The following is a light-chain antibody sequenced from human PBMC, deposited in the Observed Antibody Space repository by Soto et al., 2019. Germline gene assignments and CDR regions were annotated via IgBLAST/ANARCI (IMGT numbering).Light chain of an antibody. J-gene: IGKJ1*01. CDR2: AAY. V-gene: IGKV1-39*01. CDR3: QQSFKTCT. Sequence: IQVTQSPSSLCASVGDRVTITCRASQNISHFLHWYHHKPGTAPTLLIYAAYNLQSGVPSRFTGGGSGTDCTLSISNLQPEELATYYRQQSFKTCTFGQGTKVEL. CDR1: QNISHF.